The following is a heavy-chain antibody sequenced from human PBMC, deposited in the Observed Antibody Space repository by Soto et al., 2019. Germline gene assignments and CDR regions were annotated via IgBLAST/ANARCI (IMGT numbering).Heavy chain of an antibody. J-gene: IGHJ4*02. D-gene: IGHD6-25*01. CDR3: GRGGRIVAAASVD. Sequence: EVQLVESGGGLVQPGGSLRLSCAVSGLTFSNYWMNWVRQAPGKGLVWVSRINSDGISTDYADSVKGRFTISRDNARNTLYLEMHSLRAEDRALYYCGRGGRIVAAASVDWGQGALVTVSS. CDR1: GLTFSNYW. V-gene: IGHV3-74*01. CDR2: INSDGIST.